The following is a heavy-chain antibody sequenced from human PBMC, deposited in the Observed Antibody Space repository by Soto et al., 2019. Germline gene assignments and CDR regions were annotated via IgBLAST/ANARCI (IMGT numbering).Heavy chain of an antibody. CDR1: GGSISGYY. J-gene: IGHJ4*02. CDR2: VYYTGRSA. Sequence: PSETLSLTCTVSGGSISGYYWIWIRQPPGKGLEWIGYVYYTGRSARYNPSLKGRATISVDTSKNQFSLSMNSVTAADTAVYYCARVSNDYGGNGRFDYWGQGTLVTVSS. CDR3: ARVSNDYGGNGRFDY. V-gene: IGHV4-59*01. D-gene: IGHD4-17*01.